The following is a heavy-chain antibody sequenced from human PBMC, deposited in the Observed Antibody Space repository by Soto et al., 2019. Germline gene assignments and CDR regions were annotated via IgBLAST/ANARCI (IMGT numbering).Heavy chain of an antibody. J-gene: IGHJ4*02. CDR2: ITHSGSYT. CDR1: GFTLSESF. CDR3: VREAWSNPDY. D-gene: IGHD1-26*01. Sequence: QVQLVESGGGLVKPGGSLRLSCAASGFTLSESFMSWIRLAPGRGLEWVSYITHSGSYTRYADSVKGRFTISSDDAKNSLYLQMNSLRAEDTALYYCVREAWSNPDYWGQGTLVTVSS. V-gene: IGHV3-11*05.